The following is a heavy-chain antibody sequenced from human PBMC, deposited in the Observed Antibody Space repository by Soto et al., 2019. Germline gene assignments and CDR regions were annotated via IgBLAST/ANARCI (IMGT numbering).Heavy chain of an antibody. CDR3: VILRYFDSCQFDP. V-gene: IGHV4-34*01. D-gene: IGHD3-9*01. J-gene: IGHJ5*02. Sequence: SETLSLTCAVYGGSFGGYYWSWIRQPPGKGLEWIGEINHSGSTNYNPSLKSRVTISVDTSKNQFSLKLNSVTAADTAVYYCVILRYFDSCQFDPWGQGTLVTVSS. CDR1: GGSFGGYY. CDR2: INHSGST.